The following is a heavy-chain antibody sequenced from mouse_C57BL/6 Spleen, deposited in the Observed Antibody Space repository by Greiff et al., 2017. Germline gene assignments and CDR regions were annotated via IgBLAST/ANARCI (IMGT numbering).Heavy chain of an antibody. CDR1: GYSITSGYY. J-gene: IGHJ2*01. V-gene: IGHV3-6*01. D-gene: IGHD1-1*02. CDR3: ARDTGDYFDY. Sequence: VQLKESGPGLVKPSQSLSLTCSVTGYSITSGYYWNWIRQFPGNKLEWLGYISYDGSNNYNPSLKNRISITRDTSKNQFFLKMNSVTTEDTATYYCARDTGDYFDYWGQGTTLTVSA. CDR2: ISYDGSN.